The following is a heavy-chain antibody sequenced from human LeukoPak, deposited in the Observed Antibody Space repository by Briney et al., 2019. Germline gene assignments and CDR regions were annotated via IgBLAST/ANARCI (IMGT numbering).Heavy chain of an antibody. D-gene: IGHD2-15*01. J-gene: IGHJ4*02. Sequence: PGGSLRLSCAVSGFTFRSDRMNRVRQAPGEGGEGVSYFSYSFSTTYYPDSVKLRFTISRHNAKNSLFLHMNSLRVEDTAVYYCARDGGSSSDDYYFDYWGQGTLVTVSS. V-gene: IGHV3-48*01. CDR1: GFTFRSDR. CDR2: FSYSFSTT. CDR3: ARDGGSSSDDYYFDY.